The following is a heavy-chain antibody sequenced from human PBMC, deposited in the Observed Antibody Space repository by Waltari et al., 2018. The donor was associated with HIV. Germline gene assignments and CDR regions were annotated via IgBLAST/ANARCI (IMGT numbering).Heavy chain of an antibody. CDR1: GASFSGYY. D-gene: IGHD2-2*01. V-gene: IGHV4-34*01. CDR2: INHRGST. J-gene: IGHJ4*02. Sequence: QVQLQQWGAGLLKPSETLSLTCAVYGASFSGYYWTWIRQPPGKGLEWIGEINHRGSTNYNPALKSRVTISVETSKNQFSLKLSSVTAADTAVYYCARGSIVLVPAATNYFDYWGQGTLVTVSS. CDR3: ARGSIVLVPAATNYFDY.